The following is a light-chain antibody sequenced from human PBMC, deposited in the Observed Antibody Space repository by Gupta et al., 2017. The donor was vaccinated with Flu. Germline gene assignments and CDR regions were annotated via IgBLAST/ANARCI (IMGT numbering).Light chain of an antibody. CDR1: ASDVGSYNL. V-gene: IGLV2-23*02. Sequence: SITISCTGAASDVGSYNLVSWYQQYPGKAPKVIIHEVRYRPSGVSDRFSGSKPGNTASLTISGLQAEDEADYYCSSYAGSNTYVFGTGTRVAVL. CDR2: EVR. J-gene: IGLJ1*01. CDR3: SSYAGSNTYV.